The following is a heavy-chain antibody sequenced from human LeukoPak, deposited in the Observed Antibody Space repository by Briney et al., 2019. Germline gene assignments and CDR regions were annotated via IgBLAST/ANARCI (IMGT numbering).Heavy chain of an antibody. CDR1: GGSFSGYY. D-gene: IGHD6-19*01. Sequence: PSETLSLTCAVYGGSFSGYYWSWIRQPPGKGLEWIGEINHSGSTNYNPSLKSRVTISVDTSKNQFSLKLSSVTAADTAVYYCASGMYSSGWYRGDYWGQGTLVTVSS. V-gene: IGHV4-34*01. J-gene: IGHJ4*02. CDR3: ASGMYSSGWYRGDY. CDR2: INHSGST.